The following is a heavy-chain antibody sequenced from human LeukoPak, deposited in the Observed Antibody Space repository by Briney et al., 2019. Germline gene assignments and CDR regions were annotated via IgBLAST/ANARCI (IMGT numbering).Heavy chain of an antibody. CDR2: INPNSGGT. CDR1: GYTFTGYY. D-gene: IGHD3-16*01. V-gene: IGHV1-2*06. J-gene: IGHJ4*02. CDR3: ARYPYDYVWGIPFDY. Sequence: ASVKVSCKASGYTFTGYYMHWVRQAPGQGLEWMGRINPNSGGTNYAQKFQGRVTMTRGTSISTAYMELSRLRSDDTAVYYCARYPYDYVWGIPFDYWGQGTLVTVSS.